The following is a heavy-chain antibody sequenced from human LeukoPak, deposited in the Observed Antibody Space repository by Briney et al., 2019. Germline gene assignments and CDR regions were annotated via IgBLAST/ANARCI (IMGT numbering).Heavy chain of an antibody. Sequence: SETLSLTCTVSGGSISNYYWSWIRQTPGKGLEWIGSIYYSGSTNYNPSLKSRVTMSVDTSKNQFSLKLSSVTAADTAVYYCARDGYYYDSSGYGLDYWGQGTLVTVSS. CDR1: GGSISNYY. D-gene: IGHD3-22*01. CDR2: IYYSGST. V-gene: IGHV4-59*12. CDR3: ARDGYYYDSSGYGLDY. J-gene: IGHJ4*02.